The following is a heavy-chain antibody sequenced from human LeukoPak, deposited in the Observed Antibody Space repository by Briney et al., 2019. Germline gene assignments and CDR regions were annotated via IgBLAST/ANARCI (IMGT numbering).Heavy chain of an antibody. D-gene: IGHD1-26*01. CDR1: GYIFTSYY. Sequence: ASVKVSCKASGYIFTSYYMHWVRQAPGQGLEWMGIINPSGGGTNYAQKFQGRVTMTRDTSTSTVYMELSSLRSEDTAVYFCAREGGPSYSGSSYGMDVWGQGTTVTVSS. CDR3: AREGGPSYSGSSYGMDV. CDR2: INPSGGGT. J-gene: IGHJ6*02. V-gene: IGHV1-46*01.